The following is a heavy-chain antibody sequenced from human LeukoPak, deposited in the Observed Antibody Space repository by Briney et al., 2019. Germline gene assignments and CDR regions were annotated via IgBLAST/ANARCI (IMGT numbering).Heavy chain of an antibody. CDR1: GYTFTSYG. D-gene: IGHD3-3*01. J-gene: IGHJ6*02. CDR2: ISAYNGNT. V-gene: IGHV1-18*01. CDR3: ARDLSASSYDFWSGYYVQLLRNYGMDV. Sequence: ASVKVSCKASGYTFTSYGISWVRQAPGQGLEWMGWISAYNGNTNYAQKLQGRVTMTTDTSTSTAYMELRSLRSDDTAVYYCARDLSASSYDFWSGYYVQLLRNYGMDVWGQGTTVTVSS.